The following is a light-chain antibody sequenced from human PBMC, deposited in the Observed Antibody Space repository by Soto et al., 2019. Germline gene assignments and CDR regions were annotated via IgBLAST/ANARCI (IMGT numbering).Light chain of an antibody. CDR2: AAS. CDR1: QRISSY. CDR3: QQSYSTPQT. J-gene: IGKJ1*01. Sequence: DIQMTQSPSSLSASVGDRATITCRASQRISSYLNWYQQKPGKAPKLLIYAASNLQSGVPSRFTGSGSGTDFTLTISSLQPEDFATYYCQQSYSTPQTFGQGTKVDIK. V-gene: IGKV1-39*01.